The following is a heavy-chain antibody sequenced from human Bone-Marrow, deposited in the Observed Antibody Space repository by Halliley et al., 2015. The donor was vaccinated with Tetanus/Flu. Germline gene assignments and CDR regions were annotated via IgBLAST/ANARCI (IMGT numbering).Heavy chain of an antibody. V-gene: IGHV6-1*01. J-gene: IGHJ4*02. CDR3: ARDPEGPETYFDL. CDR2: TNYRTQWYR. Sequence: ARTNYRTQWYRNYAESVKSRIISNPDTSKNQFSLQLNSVIPDDTAVYYCARDPEGPETYFDLWGQGTQVTVSS.